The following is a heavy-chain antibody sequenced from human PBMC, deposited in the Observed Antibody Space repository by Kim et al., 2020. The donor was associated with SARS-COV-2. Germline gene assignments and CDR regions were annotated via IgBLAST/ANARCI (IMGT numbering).Heavy chain of an antibody. V-gene: IGHV3-9*01. Sequence: GGSLRLSCAASGFTFDDYAMHWVRQAPGKGLEWVSGISWNSGTIGYADSVKGRFTISRDNAKNSLYLQMNSLRTEDTALYYCAKSNITMFKGVLYGMDVWGQGTTVTVSS. CDR1: GFTFDDYA. CDR2: ISWNSGTI. J-gene: IGHJ6*02. D-gene: IGHD3-10*01. CDR3: AKSNITMFKGVLYGMDV.